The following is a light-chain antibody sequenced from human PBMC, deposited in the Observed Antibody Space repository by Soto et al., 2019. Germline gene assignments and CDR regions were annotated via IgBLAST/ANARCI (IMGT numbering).Light chain of an antibody. V-gene: IGKV3D-15*02. Sequence: IVMTQSPATLSVSPGETTRLSCRASQSINSDVAWYQQKVGQPPRLLIYGASSRAAGIPDRFSGSGSGTDFTLTITRLETEDFAVYHCQQYSNSPLTFGGGTKVDIK. CDR2: GAS. J-gene: IGKJ4*01. CDR3: QQYSNSPLT. CDR1: QSINSD.